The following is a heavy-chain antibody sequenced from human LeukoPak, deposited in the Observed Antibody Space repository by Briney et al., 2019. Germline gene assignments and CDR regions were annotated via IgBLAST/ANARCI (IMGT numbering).Heavy chain of an antibody. J-gene: IGHJ4*02. CDR1: GDSIISYY. V-gene: IGHV4-59*01. D-gene: IGHD3-10*01. Sequence: PSETLSLTCTVSGDSIISYYWNWIRQPPGKGLEWIGYVYYRGATNYNPSLKTRVTTSIDTSKKQFSLKLSSVTAADTAVYFCAGVFSGRRPFELWGKGTLVTVSS. CDR2: VYYRGAT. CDR3: AGVFSGRRPFEL.